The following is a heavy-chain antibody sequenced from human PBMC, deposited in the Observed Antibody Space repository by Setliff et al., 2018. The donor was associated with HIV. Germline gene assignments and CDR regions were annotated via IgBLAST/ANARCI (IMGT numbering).Heavy chain of an antibody. D-gene: IGHD3-22*01. CDR3: ARENGWLFGWFDP. CDR1: GDSITSGGYS. CDR2: IYYSGRTSHSGST. Sequence: PSETLSLTCTVSGDSITSGGYSWTWIRQPPGKALEWVGYIYYSGRTSHSGSTYYNPSVASRITISGDTSKNQFSLELTSVTAADTAIYYCARENGWLFGWFDPWGQGTPVTVSS. J-gene: IGHJ5*02. V-gene: IGHV4-30-4*08.